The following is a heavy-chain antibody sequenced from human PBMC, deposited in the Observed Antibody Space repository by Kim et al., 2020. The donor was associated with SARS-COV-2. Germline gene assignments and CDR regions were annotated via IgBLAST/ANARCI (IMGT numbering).Heavy chain of an antibody. CDR1: GFTFSDYA. D-gene: IGHD3-22*01. CDR3: AKEQGPNYYDSRTAYFDV. V-gene: IGHV3-23*01. J-gene: IGHJ4*02. CDR2: ISGSGVNT. Sequence: GGSLRLSCVASGFTFSDYALSWVRQAPGKGLEWVSAISGSGVNTYYADSVKGRFSISGDRSTKTLFLDMNSLTAEDTAVYFCAKEQGPNYYDSRTAYFDVWGQGTLVTGSS.